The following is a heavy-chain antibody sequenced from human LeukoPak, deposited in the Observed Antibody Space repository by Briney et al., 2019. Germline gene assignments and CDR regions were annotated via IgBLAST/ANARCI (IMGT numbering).Heavy chain of an antibody. V-gene: IGHV3-21*01. CDR3: ARDYYGDYYFDS. J-gene: IGHJ4*02. CDR2: ISRSSRYI. D-gene: IGHD4-17*01. CDR1: GFTFTSYS. Sequence: GGSLRLSCAASGFTFTSYSMNWVRQAPGKGLEWVSSISRSSRYIYYADSVKGRFTISRDNAKNSLYLQMNSLRAEDTAVYYCARDYYGDYYFDSWGQEPLVTVSS.